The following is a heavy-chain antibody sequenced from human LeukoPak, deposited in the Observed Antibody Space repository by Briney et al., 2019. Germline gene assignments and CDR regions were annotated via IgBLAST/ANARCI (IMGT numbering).Heavy chain of an antibody. CDR1: GFTFSSYS. CDR2: ISSSSSTI. J-gene: IGHJ4*02. D-gene: IGHD6-13*01. Sequence: HTGRSLRLSCAASGFTFSSYSMNWVRQAPGKGLEWVSYISSSSSTIYYADSVKGRFTISRDNAKNSLYLQMNSLRAEDTAVYYCARDDSSSWYGAPLGYWGQGTLVTVSS. V-gene: IGHV3-48*04. CDR3: ARDDSSSWYGAPLGY.